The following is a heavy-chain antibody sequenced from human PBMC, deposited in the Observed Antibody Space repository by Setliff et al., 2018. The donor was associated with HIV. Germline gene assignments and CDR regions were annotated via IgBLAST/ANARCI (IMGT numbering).Heavy chain of an antibody. V-gene: IGHV5-51*01. CDR1: GYEFYGWW. Sequence: GESLKISCKTSGYEFYGWWIGWVRQKPGKGLEWMGIIYPDDSNTRYSPSFRGQVTISADMSISTAYLQWSSLQASDTAMYYCVRYSGSSYKSNWFDPWGQGTRVTASS. J-gene: IGHJ5*02. CDR2: IYPDDSNT. D-gene: IGHD1-26*01. CDR3: VRYSGSSYKSNWFDP.